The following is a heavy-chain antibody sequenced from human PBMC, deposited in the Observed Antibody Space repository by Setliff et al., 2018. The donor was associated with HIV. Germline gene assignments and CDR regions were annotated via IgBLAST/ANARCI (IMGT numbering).Heavy chain of an antibody. D-gene: IGHD3-22*01. J-gene: IGHJ3*02. CDR3: ARRHQVYDSSGYYYGEAHAFDI. Sequence: PGGSLRLSCAASGFSFSSYWMHWVRQVPGKGLVWVSAVNSDGSRTTYADSVKGRFTISRDNSKNTLYLQMNSLRAEDTAVYYCARRHQVYDSSGYYYGEAHAFDIWGQGTMVTVSS. CDR1: GFSFSSYW. CDR2: VNSDGSRT. V-gene: IGHV3-74*03.